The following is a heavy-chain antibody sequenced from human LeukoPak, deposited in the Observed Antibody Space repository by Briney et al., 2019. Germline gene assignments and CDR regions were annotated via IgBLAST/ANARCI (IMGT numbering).Heavy chain of an antibody. CDR3: GRCDYYYYYGMDV. CDR1: GYTFTSYG. J-gene: IGHJ6*02. Sequence: GASVKVSCKAFGYTFTSYGISCVRQAPGQGLEWMGWISAYNGNTNYAQKLQGRVTMTTDTSTSTAYMELRSLRSDDTAVYYRGRCDYYYYYGMDVWGQGTTVTVS. CDR2: ISAYNGNT. V-gene: IGHV1-18*01.